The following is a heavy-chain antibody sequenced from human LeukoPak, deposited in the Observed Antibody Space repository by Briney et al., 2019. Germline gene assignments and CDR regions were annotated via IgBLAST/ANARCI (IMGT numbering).Heavy chain of an antibody. CDR3: ARGAFEQNIVVVPAARRPSYNWFDP. J-gene: IGHJ5*02. D-gene: IGHD2-2*01. Sequence: SVKVSCKASGGTFSSYAISWVRQAPGQGLEWMGGIIPIFGTANYAQKFQGRVTITADESTSTAYMELSSLRSEDTAVYYCARGAFEQNIVVVPAARRPSYNWFDPWGQGTLVTVSS. CDR1: GGTFSSYA. CDR2: IIPIFGTA. V-gene: IGHV1-69*13.